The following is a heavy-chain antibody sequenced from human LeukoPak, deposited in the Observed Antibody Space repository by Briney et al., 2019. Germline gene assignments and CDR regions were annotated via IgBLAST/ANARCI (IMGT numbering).Heavy chain of an antibody. D-gene: IGHD1-26*01. J-gene: IGHJ6*03. Sequence: GASVKVSCKASGYTFTGYYMHWVRQAPGQGLEWIGWINPNSGGTNYAQKFQGRVTMTRDTSISTAYMELSRLRSDDTAVYYCARDGPGGVGATYETYYYYYYMDVWGKGTTVTVSS. CDR2: INPNSGGT. CDR1: GYTFTGYY. CDR3: ARDGPGGVGATYETYYYYYYMDV. V-gene: IGHV1-2*02.